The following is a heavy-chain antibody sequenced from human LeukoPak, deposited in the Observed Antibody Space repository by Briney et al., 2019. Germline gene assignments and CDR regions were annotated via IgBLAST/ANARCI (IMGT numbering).Heavy chain of an antibody. CDR3: RLVGPPNFDY. J-gene: IGHJ4*02. Sequence: TGGSLRLSCAASGFTVSSNYMSWVRQAPGKGLEWVSVIYSGGSTYYADSVKGQFTISRDNSKNTLYLQMNSLRAEDTAVYYCRLVGPPNFDYWGQGTLVTVSS. D-gene: IGHD6-19*01. CDR2: IYSGGST. CDR1: GFTVSSNY. V-gene: IGHV3-53*01.